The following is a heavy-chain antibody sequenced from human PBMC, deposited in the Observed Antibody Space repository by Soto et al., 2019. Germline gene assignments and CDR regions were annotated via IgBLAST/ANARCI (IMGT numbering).Heavy chain of an antibody. CDR2: ISSSSSYI. Sequence: LRLSCAASGFSFRSYYMNWVRQAPGKGLEWVSSISSSSSYINYADSVKGRFTISRDNAKNSLYLQMNSLRAEDTAVYYCARVGTYYGSGSPYYSDYWGQGTLVTVSS. CDR3: ARVGTYYGSGSPYYSDY. J-gene: IGHJ4*02. D-gene: IGHD3-10*01. V-gene: IGHV3-21*01. CDR1: GFSFRSYY.